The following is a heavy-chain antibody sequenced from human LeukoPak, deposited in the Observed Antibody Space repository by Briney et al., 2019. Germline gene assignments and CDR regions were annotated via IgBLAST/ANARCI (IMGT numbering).Heavy chain of an antibody. D-gene: IGHD6-13*01. CDR3: AKDLSSSSWYAEYYFDY. Sequence: GRSLRLSCAASGFSFSSYGMHWVRQAPGKGLEWVAVIWYDGSKKCYADSVKGRFTISRDNSKNTLYLQMNSLRAEDTAVYYCAKDLSSSSWYAEYYFDYWGQGTLVTVSS. V-gene: IGHV3-33*06. CDR2: IWYDGSKK. CDR1: GFSFSSYG. J-gene: IGHJ4*02.